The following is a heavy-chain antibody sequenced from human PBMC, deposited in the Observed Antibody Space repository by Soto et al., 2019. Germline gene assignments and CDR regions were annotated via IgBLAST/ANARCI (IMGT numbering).Heavy chain of an antibody. CDR2: IIPISGTA. CDR3: ARGLRRVVVVVAVNLYYSYGMDV. V-gene: IGHV1-69*13. CDR1: GGTFSSYA. Sequence: SVKVSCKASGGTFSSYAISWVRQAPGQGLEWMGGIIPISGTANYAQKFQGRVTITADESTSTAYMELSSLRSEDTAVYYCARGLRRVVVVVAVNLYYSYGMDVWGQGTTVTVSS. D-gene: IGHD2-15*01. J-gene: IGHJ6*02.